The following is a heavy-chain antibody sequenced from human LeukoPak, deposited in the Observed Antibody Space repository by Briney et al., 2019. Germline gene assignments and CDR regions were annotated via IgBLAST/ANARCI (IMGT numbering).Heavy chain of an antibody. CDR2: IKSKTDGGTT. D-gene: IGHD3-22*01. CDR3: TTDYYYDSRGFFDY. CDR1: GFTFSNAW. Sequence: GGSLRLSCAASGFTFSNAWMSWVRQAPGKGREWVVRIKSKTDGGTTDYAAPVKGRFTISRDDSKNTLYLQMDSLKTEDTAVYYCTTDYYYDSRGFFDYWGQGTLVTVSS. V-gene: IGHV3-15*01. J-gene: IGHJ4*02.